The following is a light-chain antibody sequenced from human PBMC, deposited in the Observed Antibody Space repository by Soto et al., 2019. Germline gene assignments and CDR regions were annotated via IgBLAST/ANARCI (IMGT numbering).Light chain of an antibody. Sequence: EIVLTQSPATLSLSPGERATLSCRASQSISSYLACYQHKPGQAPRLLIYDVSNRATGIPARFSGSRSGTDFTLTISSLEPEEFAVYYCQQRSKWQSTFGQGTRLEIK. CDR1: QSISSY. CDR2: DVS. CDR3: QQRSKWQST. V-gene: IGKV3-11*01. J-gene: IGKJ5*01.